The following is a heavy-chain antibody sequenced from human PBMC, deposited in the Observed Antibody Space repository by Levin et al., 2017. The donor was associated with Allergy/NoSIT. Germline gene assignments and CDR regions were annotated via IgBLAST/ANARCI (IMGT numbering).Heavy chain of an antibody. CDR1: GFTFSNYP. D-gene: IGHD6-13*01. CDR2: IARDGRDK. CDR3: ARDRDLPAAGHHFDY. J-gene: IGHJ4*02. V-gene: IGHV3-30*03. Sequence: LSLTCAASGFTFSNYPMHWVRQAPGKGLEWLAVIARDGRDKHNANSVKGRFTVSRDNSRNTLFLEMNSLRAEDTAVYYCARDRDLPAAGHHFDYWGQGTLVTVSS.